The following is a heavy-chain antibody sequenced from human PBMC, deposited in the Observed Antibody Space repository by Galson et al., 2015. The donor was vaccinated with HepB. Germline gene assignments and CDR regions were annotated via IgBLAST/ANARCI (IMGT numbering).Heavy chain of an antibody. CDR1: GGSISHYY. J-gene: IGHJ4*02. CDR2: VYYTGNT. D-gene: IGHD5-24*01. CDR3: ATGRHGEMATFID. Sequence: ETLSLTCIVSGGSISHYYWSWIRQPPGKGLEWVGHVYYTGNTDYNPSLKSRVSISVDSSKNQLSLRLTSVTAADTAVYYCATGRHGEMATFIDWGQGTLVTVSS. V-gene: IGHV4-59*01.